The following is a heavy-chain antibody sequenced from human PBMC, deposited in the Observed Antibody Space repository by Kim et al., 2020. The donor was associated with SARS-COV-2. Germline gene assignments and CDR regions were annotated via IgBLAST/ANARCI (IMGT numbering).Heavy chain of an antibody. CDR2: INHSGST. Sequence: SETLSLTCAVYGGSFSGYYWSWIRQPPGKGLEWIGEINHSGSTNYNPSLKSRVTISVDTSKNQFSLKLSSVTAADTAVYYCARCVWYGDRLYYYYGMDVWGQGTTVTVSS. V-gene: IGHV4-34*01. J-gene: IGHJ6*02. CDR1: GGSFSGYY. D-gene: IGHD4-17*01. CDR3: ARCVWYGDRLYYYYGMDV.